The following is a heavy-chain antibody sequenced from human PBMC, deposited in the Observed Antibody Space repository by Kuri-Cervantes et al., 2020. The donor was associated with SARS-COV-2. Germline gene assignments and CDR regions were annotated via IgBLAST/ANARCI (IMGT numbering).Heavy chain of an antibody. V-gene: IGHV1-46*01. CDR2: IDPSGGST. J-gene: IGHJ4*02. CDR1: GYTFTSYY. Sequence: ASVKVSCKASGYTFTSYYMHWVRQAPGQGLEWMGIIDPSGGSTSYAQKFQGRVTMTRDASTSTVYMGLSSLRSEDTAVYYCARAELTGIDYWGQGTLVTVSS. CDR3: ARAELTGIDY. D-gene: IGHD7-27*01.